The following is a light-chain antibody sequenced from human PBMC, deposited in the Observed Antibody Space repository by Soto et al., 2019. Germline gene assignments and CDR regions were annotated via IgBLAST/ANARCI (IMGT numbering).Light chain of an antibody. Sequence: EIVLTQSPGTLSLSPGESATLSCRASPSLSSSQLAWYQQKPGQAPKLLIYDASSRATGIPARFSGSGSGTDFTLTISSLQPEDFAVYYCQQRSSWPPTFGQGTKVDIK. CDR2: DAS. V-gene: IGKV3D-20*02. CDR3: QQRSSWPPT. J-gene: IGKJ1*01. CDR1: PSLSSSQ.